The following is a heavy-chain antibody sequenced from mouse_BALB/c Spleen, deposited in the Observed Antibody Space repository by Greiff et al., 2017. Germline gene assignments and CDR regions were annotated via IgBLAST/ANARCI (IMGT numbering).Heavy chain of an antibody. V-gene: IGHV3-6*02. CDR1: GYSITSGYY. J-gene: IGHJ2*01. CDR3: ASHEYYFDY. CDR2: ISYDGSN. Sequence: DVKLQESGPGLVKPSQSLSLTCSVTGYSITSGYYWNWIRQFPGNKLEWMGYISYDGSNNYNPSLKNRISITRDTSKNQFFLKLNSVTTEDTATYYCASHEYYFDYWGQGTTLTVSS.